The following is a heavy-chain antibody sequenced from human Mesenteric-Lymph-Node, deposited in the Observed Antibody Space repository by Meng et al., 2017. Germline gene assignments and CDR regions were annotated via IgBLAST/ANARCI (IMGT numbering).Heavy chain of an antibody. Sequence: SETLSLTCAVYGGSFSGYYWSWSRQPPGKGLEWIGESNHSGSTNYNPSLKSRVTISVDTSKNQFSLKLSAVTAADTAVYYCSSETGSGGDYWGQGTLVTVSS. J-gene: IGHJ4*02. CDR3: SSETGSGGDY. CDR1: GGSFSGYY. D-gene: IGHD7-27*01. CDR2: SNHSGST. V-gene: IGHV4-34*01.